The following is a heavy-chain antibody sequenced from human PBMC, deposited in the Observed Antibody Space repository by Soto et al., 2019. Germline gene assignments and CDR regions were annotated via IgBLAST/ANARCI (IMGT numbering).Heavy chain of an antibody. CDR2: IRTNSYRGRL. V-gene: IGHV3-49*04. CDR1: GFMFGDYA. J-gene: IGHJ4*02. D-gene: IGHD2-21*01. Sequence: PGGYLRLPCTTSGFMFGDYAISWVRQAPGKGLEWVGLIRTNSYRGRLEYAASVKDRFIVSRDDFKSVANEQMNSRKTEDAAVYFCTRAESAETAYCFDAWGQGTQVTVSS. CDR3: TRAESAETAYCFDA.